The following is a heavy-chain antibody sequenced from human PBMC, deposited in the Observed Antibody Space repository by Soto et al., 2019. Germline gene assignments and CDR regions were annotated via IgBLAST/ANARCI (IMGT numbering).Heavy chain of an antibody. CDR3: AKDNPAVDY. CDR2: ISYDGSDK. CDR1: GFTFSSYG. J-gene: IGHJ4*02. Sequence: QVQLVESGGGVVQPGRSLRLSCAASGFTFSSYGMHWVRQGPGKGLEWVAMISYDGSDKYYADSVKGRFTISRDNYKNTLFLQMNALTGEDTALYYCAKDNPAVDYWGQGALVNVSS. V-gene: IGHV3-30*18.